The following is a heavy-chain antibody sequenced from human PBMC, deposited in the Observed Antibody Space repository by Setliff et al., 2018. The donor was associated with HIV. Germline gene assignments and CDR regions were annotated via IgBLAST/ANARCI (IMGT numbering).Heavy chain of an antibody. V-gene: IGHV4-4*07. J-gene: IGHJ4*02. D-gene: IGHD4-17*01. Sequence: SETLSLTCTVSGGSISGHYWSWIRQPAGEGLEWIGHIYTSGTTRSNPSLQSRVTISLDTSNNQFSLKLTSVTAADTAMYYCASFFVTTVTNQDYWGQGTPVTVSS. CDR1: GGSISGHY. CDR2: IYTSGTT. CDR3: ASFFVTTVTNQDY.